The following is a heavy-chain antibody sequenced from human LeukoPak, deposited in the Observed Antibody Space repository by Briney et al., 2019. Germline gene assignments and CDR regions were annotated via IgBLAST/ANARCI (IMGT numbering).Heavy chain of an antibody. CDR1: GFTFSDYY. D-gene: IGHD3-10*01. CDR3: ARATSITMDMDV. CDR2: ISSSGHTI. Sequence: GGSLRLSCAASGFTFSDYYMSWIRQAPGKGLEWVSYISSSGHTISYTDSVKGRFTISRDNAKDSLHLQMNSLRAEDTAVYYCARATSITMDMDVWGQGTTVTVSS. J-gene: IGHJ6*02. V-gene: IGHV3-11*01.